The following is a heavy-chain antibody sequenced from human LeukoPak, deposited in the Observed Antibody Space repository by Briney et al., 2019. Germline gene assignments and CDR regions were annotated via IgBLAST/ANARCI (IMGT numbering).Heavy chain of an antibody. D-gene: IGHD6-19*01. V-gene: IGHV3-23*01. Sequence: GGSLRLSCAASGFTFSSYAMSWVRQAPGKGLEWVSAISGSGGSTYYADSVKGRFTISRDNSKNTLYLQMNSLRAEDTAVYYCVKDTVAGPSKRTFDYWGQGTLVTVSS. CDR2: ISGSGGST. CDR3: VKDTVAGPSKRTFDY. J-gene: IGHJ4*02. CDR1: GFTFSSYA.